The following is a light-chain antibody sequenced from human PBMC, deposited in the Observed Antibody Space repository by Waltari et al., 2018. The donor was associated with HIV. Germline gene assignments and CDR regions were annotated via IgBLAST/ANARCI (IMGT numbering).Light chain of an antibody. CDR1: QGVGSY. J-gene: IGKJ4*01. Sequence: IQLTQSPSFLSASVGDTVRITCRATQGVGSYLAWYQKKPEKAPKLLIYALSVLQSGVPSKFSASGSGTEFTLTISGLQPEDLATYYCQQLKTYPVTFGGGTEVDSK. CDR2: ALS. CDR3: QQLKTYPVT. V-gene: IGKV1-9*01.